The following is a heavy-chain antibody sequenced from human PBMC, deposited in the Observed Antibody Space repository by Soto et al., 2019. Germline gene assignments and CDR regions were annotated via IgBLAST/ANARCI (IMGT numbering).Heavy chain of an antibody. D-gene: IGHD2-15*01. J-gene: IGHJ5*02. CDR3: VRDGNKFGNGFDP. V-gene: IGHV3-21*01. Sequence: PGGSLRLSCAASGVTFDSYSMNWIRQAPGKGLEWVSSISVGSDYIYYADSVRGRFTISRDNSQKSLYLQMNSLRDEDTAIYYCVRDGNKFGNGFDPWGQGPLVTVPS. CDR2: ISVGSDYI. CDR1: GVTFDSYS.